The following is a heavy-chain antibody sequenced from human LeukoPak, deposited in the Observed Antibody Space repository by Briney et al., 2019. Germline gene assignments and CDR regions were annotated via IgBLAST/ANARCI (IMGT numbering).Heavy chain of an antibody. CDR3: ARVVKKGWCSGGSCYSDYYYYMDV. D-gene: IGHD2-15*01. J-gene: IGHJ6*03. Sequence: GGSLRLSCAASGFTFSSYSMNWVRQAPGRGLEWVSSISSSSSYIYYADSVKGRFTISRDNAKNSLYLQMNSLRAEDTAVYYCARVVKKGWCSGGSCYSDYYYYMDVWGKGTTVTVSS. V-gene: IGHV3-21*01. CDR1: GFTFSSYS. CDR2: ISSSSSYI.